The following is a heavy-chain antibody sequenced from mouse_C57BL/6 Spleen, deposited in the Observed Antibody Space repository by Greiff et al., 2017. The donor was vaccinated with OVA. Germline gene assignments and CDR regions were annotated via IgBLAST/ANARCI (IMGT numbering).Heavy chain of an antibody. CDR2: INPSSGYT. CDR3: ARGYYSNYAWFAY. V-gene: IGHV1-4*01. J-gene: IGHJ3*01. D-gene: IGHD2-5*01. Sequence: VKLMESGAELARPGASVKMSCKASGYTFTSYTMHWVKQRPGQGLEWIGYINPSSGYTKYNQKFKDKATLTADKSSSTAYMQLSSLTSEDSAVYYCARGYYSNYAWFAYWGQGTLVTVSA. CDR1: GYTFTSYT.